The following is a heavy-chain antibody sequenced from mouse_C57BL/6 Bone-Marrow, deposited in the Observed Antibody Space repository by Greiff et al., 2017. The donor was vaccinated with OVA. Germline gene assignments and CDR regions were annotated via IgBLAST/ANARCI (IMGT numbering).Heavy chain of an antibody. V-gene: IGHV1-59*01. CDR3: ARPVYYFLAY. Sequence: QVQLKQPGAELVRPGTSVKLSCKASGYTFTSYWMHWVKQRPGQGLEWIGVIDPSDSYTNYNQKFKGKATLTVDTSSSTAYMQLSSLTSEDSAVYYCARPVYYFLAYWGQGTLVTVSA. CDR1: GYTFTSYW. CDR2: IDPSDSYT. D-gene: IGHD1-1*01. J-gene: IGHJ3*01.